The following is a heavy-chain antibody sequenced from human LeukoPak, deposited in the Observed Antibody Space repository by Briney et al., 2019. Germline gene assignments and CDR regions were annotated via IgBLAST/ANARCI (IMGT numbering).Heavy chain of an antibody. CDR2: IEPNSGGT. D-gene: IGHD6-13*01. V-gene: IGHV1-2*02. J-gene: IGHJ4*02. Sequence: ASLKVSCKASGYTFNGYSMHWVRQAPGQGLEWMGWIEPNSGGTSYGQKFQGRVTMTRDTSISTAYMELSSLRSDDTAVYYCARELAAIGQKAFDYWGQGTLVTVSS. CDR1: GYTFNGYS. CDR3: ARELAAIGQKAFDY.